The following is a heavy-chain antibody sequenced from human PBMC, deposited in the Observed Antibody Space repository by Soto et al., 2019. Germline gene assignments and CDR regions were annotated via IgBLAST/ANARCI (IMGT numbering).Heavy chain of an antibody. D-gene: IGHD6-13*01. CDR2: IYPGDSDT. CDR1: GYSFTSYW. Sequence: GESLKISCKGSGYSFTSYWIGWVRQMPGKGLEWMGIIYPGDSDTRYSPSFQGQVTISADKSISTAYLQWSSLKASDTAMYYCARRNDVYSSSYYYYGRDVWGQGTTVTVSS. J-gene: IGHJ6*02. V-gene: IGHV5-51*01. CDR3: ARRNDVYSSSYYYYGRDV.